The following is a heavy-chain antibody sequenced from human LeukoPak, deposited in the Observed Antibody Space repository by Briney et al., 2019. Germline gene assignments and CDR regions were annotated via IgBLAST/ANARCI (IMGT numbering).Heavy chain of an antibody. CDR1: GGSISSGSYY. CDR2: LFHSGST. J-gene: IGHJ4*02. D-gene: IGHD6-19*01. CDR3: ARRDFSGWYYFDY. V-gene: IGHV4-61*10. Sequence: SETLSLTCTVSGGSISSGSYYWSWIRQPAGKGLEWIGYLFHSGSTNYNPSLKSRVTISVDKSKNQFSLKLSSVTAADTAVYYCARRDFSGWYYFDYWGQGTLVTVSS.